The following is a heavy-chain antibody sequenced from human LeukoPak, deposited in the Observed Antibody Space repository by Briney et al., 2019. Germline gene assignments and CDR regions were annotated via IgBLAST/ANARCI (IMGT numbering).Heavy chain of an antibody. CDR1: GFTFSNAW. Sequence: GGSLRLSCAASGFTFSNAWMSWVRQAPGKGLEWVGRIKSKTDGGTTDYAAPVKGRFTISRDDSKNTLYLQMNSLKTEDTAVYYCTTRYCSSTSCYYYCYGMDVWGQGTTVTVSS. D-gene: IGHD2-2*01. CDR3: TTRYCSSTSCYYYCYGMDV. J-gene: IGHJ6*02. V-gene: IGHV3-15*01. CDR2: IKSKTDGGTT.